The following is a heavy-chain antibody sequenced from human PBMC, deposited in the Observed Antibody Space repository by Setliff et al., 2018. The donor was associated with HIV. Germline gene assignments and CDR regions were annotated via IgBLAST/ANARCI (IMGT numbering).Heavy chain of an antibody. CDR2: IIPIFGLA. D-gene: IGHD3-10*01. CDR1: GYTFTDYY. Sequence: ASVKVSCKASGYTFTDYYVHWVRQAPGQGLEWMGRIIPIFGLANYARKFQGRVTITADKSTSTAYLELSSLTYDDTAIYYCARAEFLGPESDFDIWGQGTMVTVSS. CDR3: ARAEFLGPESDFDI. V-gene: IGHV1-69*04. J-gene: IGHJ3*02.